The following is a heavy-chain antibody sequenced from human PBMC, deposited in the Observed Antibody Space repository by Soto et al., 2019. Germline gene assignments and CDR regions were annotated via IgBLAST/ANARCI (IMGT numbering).Heavy chain of an antibody. D-gene: IGHD1-26*01. Sequence: GASVKVSCKASGGTFSSYTISWVRQAPGQGLEWMGRIIPILGIANYAQKFQGRVTITADKSTSTAYMELSSLRAEDTAVYYCARGTTTVQREDRLDYWGQGTLVTVSS. CDR3: ARGTTTVQREDRLDY. CDR2: IIPILGIA. J-gene: IGHJ4*02. CDR1: GGTFSSYT. V-gene: IGHV1-69*02.